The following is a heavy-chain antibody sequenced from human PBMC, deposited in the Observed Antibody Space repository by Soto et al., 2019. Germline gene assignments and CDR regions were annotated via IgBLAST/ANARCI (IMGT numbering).Heavy chain of an antibody. D-gene: IGHD2-8*02. CDR1: GASVSAGSYY. Sequence: QVQLQESGPGLVKPSETLSLTCTVSGASVSAGSYYWSWIRQPPGKALEWIGYIYYTGTTRYNPSLQSRVFMSIDTSKNQLSLNLRSVTAADTAVYYCARVGSTDTCFDPWGQGTLVTVSS. CDR2: IYYTGTT. J-gene: IGHJ5*02. V-gene: IGHV4-61*01. CDR3: ARVGSTDTCFDP.